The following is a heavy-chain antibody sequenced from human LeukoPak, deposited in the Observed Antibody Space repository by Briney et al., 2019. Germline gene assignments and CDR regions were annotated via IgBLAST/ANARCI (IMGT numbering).Heavy chain of an antibody. CDR2: ISGSGGST. V-gene: IGHV3-23*01. Sequence: PGGSLRLSCAASGFTFSSYAMSWVRQAPGKGLEWVSAISGSGGSTYYADSVKGRFTISRDNSKSTLYLQMNSLRAEDTAVYYCANDGGYSRNWFDPWGQGTLVTVSS. J-gene: IGHJ5*02. D-gene: IGHD6-13*01. CDR3: ANDGGYSRNWFDP. CDR1: GFTFSSYA.